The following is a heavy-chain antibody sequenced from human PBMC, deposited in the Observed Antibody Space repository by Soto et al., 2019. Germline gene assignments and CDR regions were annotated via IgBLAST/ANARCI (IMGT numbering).Heavy chain of an antibody. J-gene: IGHJ4*02. D-gene: IGHD3-10*01. CDR3: ARDAGSGSYLNY. V-gene: IGHV3-33*08. CDR2: IWYDGSNK. CDR1: VCTFSSYG. Sequence: PVGSLRLSCASSVCTFSSYGMHCVRHAPGKWLEWVAVIWYDGSNKYYADSVKGRFTISRDNSKNTLYLQMNSLRAEDTAVYYCARDAGSGSYLNYGGQGTRVTVS.